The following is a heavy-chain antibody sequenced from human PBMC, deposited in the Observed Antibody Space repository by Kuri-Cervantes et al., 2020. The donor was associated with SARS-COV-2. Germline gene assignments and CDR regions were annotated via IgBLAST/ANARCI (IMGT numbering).Heavy chain of an antibody. V-gene: IGHV3-23*01. J-gene: IGHJ5*02. CDR3: ARVYSGSYYNWFDP. Sequence: GESLKISCVVSGFTFSTSAMNWVRQAPGKGLEWVSSITGSGGSTYLAASVRGRFTISRDNSKNTLYLQMNSLRAEDTAVYYCARVYSGSYYNWFDPWGQGTLVTVSS. CDR1: GFTFSTSA. D-gene: IGHD1-26*01. CDR2: ITGSGGST.